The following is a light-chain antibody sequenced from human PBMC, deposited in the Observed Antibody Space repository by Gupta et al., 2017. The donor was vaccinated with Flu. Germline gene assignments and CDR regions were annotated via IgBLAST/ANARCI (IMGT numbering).Light chain of an antibody. CDR3: QQYNNWPLWT. V-gene: IGKV3D-15*01. Sequence: EIVMTQSPATLSVSPGERATLSCRASQSISSKLAWYQQKPGQAPRLLIYGASTRATGIPARFSGSGSGTEFTLTISSLQSEDFAVYYCQQYNNWPLWTFGQGTKVEIK. J-gene: IGKJ1*01. CDR1: QSISSK. CDR2: GAS.